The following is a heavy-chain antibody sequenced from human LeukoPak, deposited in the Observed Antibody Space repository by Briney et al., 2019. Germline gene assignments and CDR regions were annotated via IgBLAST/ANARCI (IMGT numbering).Heavy chain of an antibody. CDR1: GYTFTSYD. D-gene: IGHD3-9*01. Sequence: ASVKVSCKASGYTFTSYDINWVRQATGQGLEWMGWMNPNSGNTGYAQKFQGRVTITRNTSISTAYMELSSLRSEDTAVYYCARGLGLSGVAISKRERRIFDYWGQGTLVTVSS. J-gene: IGHJ4*02. CDR3: ARGLGLSGVAISKRERRIFDY. V-gene: IGHV1-8*03. CDR2: MNPNSGNT.